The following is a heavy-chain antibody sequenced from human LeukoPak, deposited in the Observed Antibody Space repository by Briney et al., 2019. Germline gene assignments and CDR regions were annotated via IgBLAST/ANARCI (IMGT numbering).Heavy chain of an antibody. CDR1: GFTFSSYG. Sequence: PGGSLRLSCAASGFTFSSYGMHWVRQAPGKGLEWVAFIRYDGSNKYYADSVKGRFTISRDNSENTLYLQMNSLRAEDTAVYYCAKALNYYDSRPIDYWGQGTLVTVSS. D-gene: IGHD3-22*01. V-gene: IGHV3-30*02. J-gene: IGHJ4*02. CDR2: IRYDGSNK. CDR3: AKALNYYDSRPIDY.